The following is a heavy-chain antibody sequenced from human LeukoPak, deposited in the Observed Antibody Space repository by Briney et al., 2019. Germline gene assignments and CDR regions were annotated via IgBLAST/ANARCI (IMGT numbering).Heavy chain of an antibody. V-gene: IGHV3-21*01. D-gene: IGHD3-10*01. CDR2: ISSSSNYI. CDR1: GFTFSSYS. J-gene: IGHJ4*02. CDR3: ARDLSLRGVIIYFDY. Sequence: GGSLRLSCAASGFTFSSYSMNWVRQAPGKGLEWVSSISSSSNYIYYADSVKGRFTISRDNAKNSLYLQMNSLRAEDTAVYYCARDLSLRGVIIYFDYWGQGTLVTVSS.